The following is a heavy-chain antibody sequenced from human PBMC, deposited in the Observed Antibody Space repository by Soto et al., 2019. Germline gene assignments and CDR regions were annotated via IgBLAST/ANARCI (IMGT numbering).Heavy chain of an antibody. D-gene: IGHD2-15*01. CDR1: GFTVSSHA. J-gene: IGHJ3*02. Sequence: EVQVLESGGGLVQPGGSLRLSCEGSGFTVSSHAMTWIRQAPGKGPEWVSTVTADGGTYYAASVKGRFAMSRDTSENTLYLQMNSLGAADTAAYYCAPHVSCSGGSCQYDAFAIRGQGTMVTVSS. CDR2: VTADGGT. V-gene: IGHV3-23*01. CDR3: APHVSCSGGSCQYDAFAI.